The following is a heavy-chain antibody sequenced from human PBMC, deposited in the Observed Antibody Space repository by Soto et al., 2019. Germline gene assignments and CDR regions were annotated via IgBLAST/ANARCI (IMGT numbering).Heavy chain of an antibody. CDR3: ASQDYYDSSGNYDAFDA. J-gene: IGHJ3*01. CDR1: GFSFSTSA. CDR2: IAKGGSSR. D-gene: IGHD3-22*01. Sequence: GGSLRLSCVGSGFSFSTSAMHWVRQAPGKGLEWVAVIAKGGSSRFYADSVKGRFTISRDNSENTLYLHMNNLRSEDAAVYYCASQDYYDSSGNYDAFDAWGQGTKVTVSS. V-gene: IGHV3-30*04.